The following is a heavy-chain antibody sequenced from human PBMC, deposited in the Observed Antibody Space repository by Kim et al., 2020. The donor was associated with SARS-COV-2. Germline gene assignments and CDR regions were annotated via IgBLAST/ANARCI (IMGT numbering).Heavy chain of an antibody. CDR3: AREVAGTGAFGI. D-gene: IGHD6-19*01. V-gene: IGHV6-1*01. Sequence: DYALSMKSRVTINPDTSKNQFSLQLNSVTPEDTAVYYWAREVAGTGAFGIWGQGTMVTVSS. J-gene: IGHJ3*02.